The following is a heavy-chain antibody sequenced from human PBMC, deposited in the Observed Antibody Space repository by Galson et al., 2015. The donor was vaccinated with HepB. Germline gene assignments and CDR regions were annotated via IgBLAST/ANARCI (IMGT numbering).Heavy chain of an antibody. Sequence: SLRLSCAVSGFTFSSYWMSWVRQTPGKGLEWVANIKDDGSETYYVDSVKGRFTISRDNGKNSLYLQMNSLRSEDTAVYYCAREYSYAIDYWGQGTLVTVSS. J-gene: IGHJ4*02. CDR3: AREYSYAIDY. D-gene: IGHD5-18*01. CDR1: GFTFSSYW. CDR2: IKDDGSET. V-gene: IGHV3-7*01.